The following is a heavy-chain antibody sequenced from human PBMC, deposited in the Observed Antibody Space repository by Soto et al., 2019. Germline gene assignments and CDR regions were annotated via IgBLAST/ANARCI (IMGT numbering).Heavy chain of an antibody. D-gene: IGHD6-6*01. J-gene: IGHJ6*02. Sequence: QVQLVESGGGVVQPGRSLRLSCAASGFTFSSYGMHWVRQAPGKGLEWVAVISYDGSNKYYADSVKGRFTISRDNSKNMLYLQMNSLRAEDTAVYYCAKDRSSRLYYYYYGMDVWGQGTTVTVSS. CDR1: GFTFSSYG. V-gene: IGHV3-30*18. CDR2: ISYDGSNK. CDR3: AKDRSSRLYYYYYGMDV.